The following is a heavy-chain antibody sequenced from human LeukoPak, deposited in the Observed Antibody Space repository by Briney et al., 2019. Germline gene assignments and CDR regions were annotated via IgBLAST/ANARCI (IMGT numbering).Heavy chain of an antibody. V-gene: IGHV4-38-2*01. Sequence: KPSETLSLTCAVSGYSISSGYYWGWIRQPPGKGLEWIGEITHSGSTNNNPSLKSRVTISVATSRNQFSLKLSSVTAAGTAVYYCAIGMATIDYWGQGTLVTVSS. CDR1: GYSISSGYY. CDR3: AIGMATIDY. D-gene: IGHD5-24*01. J-gene: IGHJ4*02. CDR2: ITHSGST.